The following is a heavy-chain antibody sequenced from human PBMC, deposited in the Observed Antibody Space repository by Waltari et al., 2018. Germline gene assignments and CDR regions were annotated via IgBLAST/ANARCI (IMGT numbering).Heavy chain of an antibody. V-gene: IGHV4-38-2*01. CDR2: IYHSGGT. J-gene: IGHJ6*02. D-gene: IGHD3-10*01. CDR1: GYSISSGYY. CDR3: ASLYGSGSYYYYGMDV. Sequence: QVQLQESGPGLVKPSETLSLTCAVSGYSISSGYYWGWIRQPPGKGLEWIGSIYHSGGTYYNPSLKSRVTISVDTSKNQFSLKLSSVTAADTAVYYCASLYGSGSYYYYGMDVWGQGTTVTVSS.